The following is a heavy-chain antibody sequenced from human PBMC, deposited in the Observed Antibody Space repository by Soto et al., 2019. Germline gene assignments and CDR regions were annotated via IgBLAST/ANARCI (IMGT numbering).Heavy chain of an antibody. CDR1: GFSFRSYA. Sequence: PGGSLRLSCAASGFSFRSYAMGWVRQAPGKGLDWVSSINAGGDGTYYADSVKGRFAISRDNSKNTVYLQMTSLRADDTAVYYCADGGRYPYYWGPGTLVTVSS. CDR2: INAGGDGT. CDR3: ADGGRYPYY. D-gene: IGHD1-26*01. V-gene: IGHV3-23*01. J-gene: IGHJ4*02.